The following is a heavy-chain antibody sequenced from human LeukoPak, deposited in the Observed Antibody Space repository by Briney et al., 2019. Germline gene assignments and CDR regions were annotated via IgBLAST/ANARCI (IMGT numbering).Heavy chain of an antibody. CDR2: INEDGSIT. J-gene: IGHJ5*02. Sequence: PGGSLRLSCAVSGFTFRTYWMHWVRQVPGEGLVWVSRINEDGSITNYADSVKGRFSISRDNAKNTLYLQMNNLRGEDTAIYYCARDAGNSGYGCDLWGQGTLVTVSS. D-gene: IGHD5-12*01. CDR1: GFTFRTYW. CDR3: ARDAGNSGYGCDL. V-gene: IGHV3-74*01.